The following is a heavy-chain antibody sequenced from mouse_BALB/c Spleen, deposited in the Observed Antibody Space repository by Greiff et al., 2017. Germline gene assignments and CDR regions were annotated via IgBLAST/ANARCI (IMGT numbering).Heavy chain of an antibody. CDR1: GYTFSSYW. D-gene: IGHD2-14*01. J-gene: IGHJ1*01. CDR3: AIYYRYDWYFDV. Sequence: QVQLQQSGAELMKPGASVKISCKATGYTFSSYWIEWVKQRPGHGLEWIGEILPGSGSTNYNEKFKGKATLTADKSSSTAYMQLSSLTSDDSAVYFCAIYYRYDWYFDVWGAGTTVTVSS. CDR2: ILPGSGST. V-gene: IGHV1-9*01.